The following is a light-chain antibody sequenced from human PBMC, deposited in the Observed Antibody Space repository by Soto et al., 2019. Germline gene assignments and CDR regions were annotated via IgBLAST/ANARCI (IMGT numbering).Light chain of an antibody. Sequence: EIVLTQSPGTLSLSPGERATLSCRASQSVSSSYLGWYQQKPGQAPRHLIYGASSRATGIPDRFSGSGSGTDFTLTIARLEPEDFAVYYCQLYGDSPPRTFGQGTKVEIK. CDR1: QSVSSSY. J-gene: IGKJ1*01. CDR3: QLYGDSPPRT. CDR2: GAS. V-gene: IGKV3-20*01.